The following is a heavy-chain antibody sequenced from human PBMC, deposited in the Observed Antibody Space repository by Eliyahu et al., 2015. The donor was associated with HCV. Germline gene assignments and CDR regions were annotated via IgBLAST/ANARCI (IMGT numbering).Heavy chain of an antibody. D-gene: IGHD2-2*01. J-gene: IGHJ6*02. Sequence: QVQLVESGGGVVQPGRSLXLXCAASGFTFSSXGMXWVRQAPGKGLEWVAVISYDGSNKYYAESVKGRFTISRDNSKNTLYLQMNSLRAEDTAVYYCARSYQLPRTNYYYYYGMDVWGQGTTVTVSS. CDR2: ISYDGSNK. V-gene: IGHV3-30*03. CDR3: ARSYQLPRTNYYYYYGMDV. CDR1: GFTFSSXG.